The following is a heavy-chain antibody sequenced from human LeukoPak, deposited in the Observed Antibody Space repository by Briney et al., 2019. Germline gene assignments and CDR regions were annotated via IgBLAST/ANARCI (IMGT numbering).Heavy chain of an antibody. CDR1: GGSFSGYY. D-gene: IGHD6-13*01. Sequence: SETLSLTCAVYGGSFSGYYWSWIRQPPGKRLEWIGEINHSGSTNYNPSLKSRVTISVDTSKNQFSLKLSSVTAADTAVYYCARAVIAAAGTDYWGQGTLVTVSS. J-gene: IGHJ4*02. V-gene: IGHV4-34*01. CDR3: ARAVIAAAGTDY. CDR2: INHSGST.